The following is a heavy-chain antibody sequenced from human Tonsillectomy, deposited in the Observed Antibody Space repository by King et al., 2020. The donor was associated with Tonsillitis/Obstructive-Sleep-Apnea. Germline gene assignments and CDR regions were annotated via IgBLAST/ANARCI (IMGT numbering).Heavy chain of an antibody. V-gene: IGHV4-39*01. J-gene: IGHJ4*02. CDR2: IYYSGFT. Sequence: QLQESGPGLVKPSETLSLTCSVSGGSITSTNHHWDWIRQVPGKGLEWIGSIYYSGFTHYDPSLKSRLTITVDTSKNQFPLTGSSVTAADTAVYYCARRHSGTYSEDFYDYWGQGTLVTVSS. CDR1: GGSITSTNHH. D-gene: IGHD1-26*01. CDR3: ARRHSGTYSEDFYDY.